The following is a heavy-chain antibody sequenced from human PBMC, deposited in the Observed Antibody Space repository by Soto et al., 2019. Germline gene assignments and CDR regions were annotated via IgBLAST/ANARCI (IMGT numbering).Heavy chain of an antibody. J-gene: IGHJ4*02. CDR3: ARDRNDFWKGPFDY. CDR2: IWYDGSNK. CDR1: GFTFSSYG. Sequence: QVQLVESGGGVVQPGRSLRLSCAASGFTFSSYGMHWVRQAPGKGLEWVAVIWYDGSNKYYADSVKGRFTISRANSKNTLYLQMNSLRAEDTAVYYCARDRNDFWKGPFDYWGQGTLVTVSS. V-gene: IGHV3-33*01. D-gene: IGHD3-3*01.